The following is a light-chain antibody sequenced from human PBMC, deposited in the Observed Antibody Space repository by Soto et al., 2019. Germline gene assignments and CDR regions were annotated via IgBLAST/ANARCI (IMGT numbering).Light chain of an antibody. CDR3: QQSYSTPRT. J-gene: IGKJ2*02. CDR2: AAS. Sequence: DIQMTQSPSSLSASVGDRVTITCRASQSISTYLNWYQQKVGKAPKLLIYAASSLQRRVPSRFSGSGSGTDFTLTIRSLQPEDFATYYCQQSYSTPRTFGQGTKLEIK. V-gene: IGKV1-39*01. CDR1: QSISTY.